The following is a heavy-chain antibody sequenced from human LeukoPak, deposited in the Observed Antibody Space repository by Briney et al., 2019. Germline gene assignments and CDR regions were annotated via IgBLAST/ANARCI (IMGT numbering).Heavy chain of an antibody. D-gene: IGHD5-12*01. CDR3: ASHKGSGIVATITGLGWFDP. V-gene: IGHV3-30*04. CDR2: ISYDGSNK. J-gene: IGHJ5*02. CDR1: GFTFSSYA. Sequence: GRSLRLSCAASGFTFSSYAMHWVRQAPGKGLEWVAVISYDGSNKYYADSVKGRFTISRDNSKNTLYMQMNSLRAEDTAVYYCASHKGSGIVATITGLGWFDPWGQGTLVTVSS.